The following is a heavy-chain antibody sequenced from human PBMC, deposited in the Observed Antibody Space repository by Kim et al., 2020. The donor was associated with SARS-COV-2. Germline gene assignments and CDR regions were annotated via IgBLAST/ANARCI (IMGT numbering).Heavy chain of an antibody. CDR1: GYTFTSYG. CDR3: ARDPGGEHSGYDYLHAIDY. CDR2: ISAYNGNT. V-gene: IGHV1-18*01. Sequence: ASVKVSCKASGYTFTSYGISWVRQAPGQGLEWMGWISAYNGNTNYAQKFQGRVTMTTDTSTSTAYMELRSLRSDDTAVYYCARDPGGEHSGYDYLHAIDYWGQGTLVTVSS. J-gene: IGHJ4*02. D-gene: IGHD5-12*01.